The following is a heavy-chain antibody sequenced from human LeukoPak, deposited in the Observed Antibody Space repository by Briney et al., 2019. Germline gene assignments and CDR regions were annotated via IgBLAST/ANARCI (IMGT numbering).Heavy chain of an antibody. CDR2: ISAYNGNT. D-gene: IGHD3-22*01. CDR3: ARVVTVYDSSLFWCDP. J-gene: IGHJ5*02. Sequence: ASVKVSCKASGYTFTSYGISWVRQAPGQGLEWMGWISAYNGNTNYAQKLQGRVTMTTDTSTSTAYMELRSLRSDDTAVYYCARVVTVYDSSLFWCDPWGQGTLVTVSS. V-gene: IGHV1-18*01. CDR1: GYTFTSYG.